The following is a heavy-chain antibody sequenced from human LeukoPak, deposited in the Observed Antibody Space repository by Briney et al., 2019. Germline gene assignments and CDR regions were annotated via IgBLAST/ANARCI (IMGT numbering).Heavy chain of an antibody. V-gene: IGHV1-69*01. J-gene: IGHJ6*03. CDR1: GGTFSSYA. D-gene: IGHD3-16*01. Sequence: SVKVSCKASGGTFSSYAISWVRQAPGQGLEWMGGIIPIFGTANYAQKFQGRVTITADESTSTAYMELSSLRSEDTAVYYCARGLSPPRYYYYYYMDVWGRGTTVTVSS. CDR2: IIPIFGTA. CDR3: ARGLSPPRYYYYYYMDV.